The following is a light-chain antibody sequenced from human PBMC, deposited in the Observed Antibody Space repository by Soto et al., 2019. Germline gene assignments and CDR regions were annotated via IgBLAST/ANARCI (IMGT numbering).Light chain of an antibody. Sequence: QSVLTQPASVSGSPGQSITISCTGTSSDVGGYNYVSWYQQHPGKAPKLMIYDVSNRPSGVSNRFSGSKSGNTASLTISGLQAEDEADYYCSSYTCSRTLNVFGTGTEVTVL. J-gene: IGLJ1*01. CDR1: SSDVGGYNY. V-gene: IGLV2-14*01. CDR3: SSYTCSRTLNV. CDR2: DVS.